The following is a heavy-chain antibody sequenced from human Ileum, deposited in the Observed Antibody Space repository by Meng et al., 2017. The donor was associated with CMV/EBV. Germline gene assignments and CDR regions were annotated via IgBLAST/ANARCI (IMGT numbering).Heavy chain of an antibody. D-gene: IGHD4/OR15-4a*01. V-gene: IGHV3-23*01. Sequence: GESLKISCVASGFTFGNYAIHWVRQAPGKGLEWVSSIYYSGATYYADSVKGRFTTSRDSSKNALYLQVDSLRVEDTAVHYCARGVNYGSHYHAFEILGQGKMVTVSS. CDR3: ARGVNYGSHYHAFEI. CDR2: IYYSGAT. CDR1: GFTFGNYA. J-gene: IGHJ3*02.